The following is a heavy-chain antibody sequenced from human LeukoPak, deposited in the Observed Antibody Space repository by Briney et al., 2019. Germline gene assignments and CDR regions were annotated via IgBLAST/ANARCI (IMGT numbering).Heavy chain of an antibody. J-gene: IGHJ5*02. CDR3: ARVRYCGGDCS. CDR2: IYHSGST. CDR1: GGSFSDYY. Sequence: SETLSLTRAVYGGSFSDYYWSWIRQPPGKGLEWIGEIYHSGSTNYNPSLKSRVTISLDTSKNQFSLRLSSVTAADTAVYYCARVRYCGGDCSWGQGTLVTVSS. D-gene: IGHD2-21*02. V-gene: IGHV4-34*01.